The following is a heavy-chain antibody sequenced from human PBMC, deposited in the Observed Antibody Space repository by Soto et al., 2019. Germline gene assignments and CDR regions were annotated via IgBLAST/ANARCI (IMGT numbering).Heavy chain of an antibody. CDR2: ISSSGGSR. V-gene: IGHV3-23*01. CDR3: ATDTHSTWTENWVET. Sequence: PWLSXRLSCSVSVLNFDTFAIILIRHAPGKGLEFVSHISSSGGSRDYADSVRGRFTISRDNSKHVLFLQMNSLRADDTATYYCATDTHSTWTENWVETWGKGTLVKVYS. CDR1: VLNFDTFA. J-gene: IGHJ4*02. D-gene: IGHD7-27*01.